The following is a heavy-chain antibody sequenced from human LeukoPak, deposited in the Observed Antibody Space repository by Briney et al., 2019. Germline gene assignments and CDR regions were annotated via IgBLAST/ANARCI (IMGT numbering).Heavy chain of an antibody. CDR3: ARDNVARIAVAGTLPIYYYGMDV. CDR2: IWYDGSNK. D-gene: IGHD6-19*01. J-gene: IGHJ6*02. Sequence: QTGGSLRLSCAASGFTFSSYGMHWVRQAPGKGLEWVAVIWYDGSNKYYADSVKGRFTISRDNSKNTLYLQMNSLRAEDTAVYYCARDNVARIAVAGTLPIYYYGMDVWGQGTTVTVSS. V-gene: IGHV3-33*01. CDR1: GFTFSSYG.